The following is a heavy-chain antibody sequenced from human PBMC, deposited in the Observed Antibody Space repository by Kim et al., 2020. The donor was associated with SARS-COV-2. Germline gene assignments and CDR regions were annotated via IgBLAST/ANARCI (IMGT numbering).Heavy chain of an antibody. J-gene: IGHJ6*02. CDR1: GFTFSSYA. D-gene: IGHD2-21*02. V-gene: IGHV3-30*04. Sequence: GGSLRLSCAASGFTFSSYAMHWVRQAPGKGLEWVAVISYDGSNKYYADSVKGRFTISRDNSKNTLYLQMNSLRAEDTAVYYCARSMTQAYYYYGMDVWGQGTTVTVSS. CDR2: ISYDGSNK. CDR3: ARSMTQAYYYYGMDV.